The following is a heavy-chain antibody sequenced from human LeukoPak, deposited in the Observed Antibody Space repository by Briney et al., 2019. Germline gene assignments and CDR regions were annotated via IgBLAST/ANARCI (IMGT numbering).Heavy chain of an antibody. V-gene: IGHV3-15*01. CDR1: GFTFSNAW. J-gene: IGHJ4*02. Sequence: AGTLRLSCAASGFTFSNAWMSWIRQAPGKGLEWVGRIKNKTDGGTTDYAAPVKGRFTISRDDSKNTLYLQMNSLKTEDTAVYYCTTDDVTMVRGVIITDYFDYWGQGTLVTVSS. CDR2: IKNKTDGGTT. CDR3: TTDDVTMVRGVIITDYFDY. D-gene: IGHD3-10*01.